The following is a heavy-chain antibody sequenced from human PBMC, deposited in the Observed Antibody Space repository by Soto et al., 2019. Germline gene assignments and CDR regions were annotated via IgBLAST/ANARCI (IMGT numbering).Heavy chain of an antibody. J-gene: IGHJ4*02. D-gene: IGHD3-22*01. CDR3: ARMNYYDTSGYPFDY. CDR1: GGSISSGDYY. CDR2: IYYSGST. V-gene: IGHV4-30-4*01. Sequence: SETLSLTCTVSGGSISSGDYYWSWIRQPPGKGLEWIGYIYYSGSTYYNPSLKSRVTISVDTSKNQFSLKLSSVTAADTAVYYCARMNYYDTSGYPFDYWGQGRMVTVSS.